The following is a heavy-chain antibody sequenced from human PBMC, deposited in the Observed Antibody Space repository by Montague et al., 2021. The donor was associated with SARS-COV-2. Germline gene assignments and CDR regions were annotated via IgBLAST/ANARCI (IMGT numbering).Heavy chain of an antibody. CDR1: GDNVSSNIAA. CDR2: PYYRSKWYN. CDR3: TQERGPGRTTWHYFDY. V-gene: IGHV6-1*01. D-gene: IGHD1-14*01. Sequence: CAISGDNVSSNIAAWNWIRQSPSRGLEWLGRPYYRSKWYNDYAVSVRGRITISPDTSKNQFSLQLNSVTPEDTAVYYCTQERGPGRTTWHYFDYWGQGTLVTVSS. J-gene: IGHJ4*02.